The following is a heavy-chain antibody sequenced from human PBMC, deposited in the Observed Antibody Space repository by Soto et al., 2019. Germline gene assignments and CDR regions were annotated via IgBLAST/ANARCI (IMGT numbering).Heavy chain of an antibody. CDR1: GFTFRSFG. Sequence: NPGWSLRLSCASSGFTFRSFGMNWVRQAPGKGLEWVSSISSSGSSIYSADSVKGRFTISRDNAENSLYLQMNSLRAEDTALYYWAGDNVGGGDKDFDYCGQGTMVTVSP. V-gene: IGHV3-21*01. CDR2: ISSSGSSI. J-gene: IGHJ4*02. CDR3: AGDNVGGGDKDFDY. D-gene: IGHD2-21*02.